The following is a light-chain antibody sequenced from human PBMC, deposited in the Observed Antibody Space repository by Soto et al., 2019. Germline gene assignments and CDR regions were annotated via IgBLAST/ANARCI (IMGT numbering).Light chain of an antibody. Sequence: DIQMTQSPSSLSASVGDRVTITCRASQGIGNFLAWYQQKPGKVPKVLIYDASTLQSGVPSRFSGSGSGTDFTLTISSLQPEDVATYYCQRYNTLPRTFGQGTEVEIK. CDR3: QRYNTLPRT. J-gene: IGKJ1*01. CDR1: QGIGNF. V-gene: IGKV1-27*01. CDR2: DAS.